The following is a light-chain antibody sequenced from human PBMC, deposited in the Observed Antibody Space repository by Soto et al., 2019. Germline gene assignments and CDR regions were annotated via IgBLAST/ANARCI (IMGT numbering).Light chain of an antibody. CDR2: DAS. J-gene: IGKJ1*01. V-gene: IGKV3-11*01. CDR1: QSVSSY. Sequence: EIVLTQSPATLSLSPGERATLSCRASQSVSSYLAWYQQKPGQAPRLLIYDASNRATGIPARFSGSGSGTDFTLTISSLQFEDFAVYYCHQDFNLPWTFGQGTKVDIK. CDR3: HQDFNLPWT.